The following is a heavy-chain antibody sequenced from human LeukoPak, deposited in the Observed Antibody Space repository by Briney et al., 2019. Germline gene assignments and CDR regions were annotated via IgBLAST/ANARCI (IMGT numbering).Heavy chain of an antibody. CDR1: GYTFTSYA. Sequence: ASVKVSCKASGYTFTSYAMHWVRQAPGQGLEWMGRINPNSGGTNYAQKFQGRVTMTRDTSISTAYMELSRLRSDDTAVYYCAGVTNTDYYYYYGMDVWGQGTTVTVSS. V-gene: IGHV1-2*06. CDR2: INPNSGGT. CDR3: AGVTNTDYYYYYGMDV. D-gene: IGHD2-8*01. J-gene: IGHJ6*02.